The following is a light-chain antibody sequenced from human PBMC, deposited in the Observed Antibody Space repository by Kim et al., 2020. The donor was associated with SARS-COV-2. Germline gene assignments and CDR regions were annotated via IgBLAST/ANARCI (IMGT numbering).Light chain of an antibody. V-gene: IGKV1-5*03. CDR3: KQYETYWT. CDR1: QSVDSW. Sequence: DIQMTQSPSTLSAFVRNRVTITCRASQSVDSWLAWYQQKPGKAPKLLIYQASKLASGVPSRFSGRGSGTDFTLTISNLQPDDSAIYYCKQYETYWTFGPGTKVDIK. CDR2: QAS. J-gene: IGKJ1*01.